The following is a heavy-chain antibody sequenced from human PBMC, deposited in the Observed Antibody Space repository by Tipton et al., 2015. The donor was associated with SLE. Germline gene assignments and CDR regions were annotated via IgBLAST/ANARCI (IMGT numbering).Heavy chain of an antibody. D-gene: IGHD1-26*01. V-gene: IGHV3-33*01. CDR3: ARESGSYPGHFDY. Sequence: SLRLSCAASGFTFSRYAMHWVRQAPGKGLEWVAVIWFDGSNKYYGDSVQGRFTISRDNSKNSVCLEMNSLRVEDTAVYYCARESGSYPGHFDYWGQGSLVTVSS. CDR2: IWFDGSNK. CDR1: GFTFSRYA. J-gene: IGHJ4*02.